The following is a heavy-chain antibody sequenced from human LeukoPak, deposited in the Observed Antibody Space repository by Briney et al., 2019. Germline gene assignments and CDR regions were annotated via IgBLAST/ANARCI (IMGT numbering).Heavy chain of an antibody. CDR3: AKDSGITIFGLADY. CDR1: GFTFDDYA. Sequence: GGSLRLSCAASGFTFDDYAMSWVRQVPGKGLEWVGLISWDGGITDYADSVQGRFTISRDNSKKSLYLQMNSLRNEDTALYYCAKDSGITIFGLADYWGQGTLVTVSS. J-gene: IGHJ4*02. D-gene: IGHD3-3*01. CDR2: ISWDGGIT. V-gene: IGHV3-43*01.